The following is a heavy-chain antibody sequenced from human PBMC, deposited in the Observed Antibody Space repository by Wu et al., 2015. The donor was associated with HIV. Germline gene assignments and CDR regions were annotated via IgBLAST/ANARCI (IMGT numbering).Heavy chain of an antibody. CDR2: INPSGGST. V-gene: IGHV1-46*01. J-gene: IGHJ3*02. D-gene: IGHD6-19*01. Sequence: QARLVHSGAEVKKPGASMKISCKASGYTFTTYYVHWVRRAPGQGLEWMGIINPSGGSTTYAQKFAARVTMTSDTSTSTVYMEMDNLRSEDTAMYYCARSMASWSRWGLRLEGAFDIWGQGTMVTVSS. CDR3: ARSMASWSRWGLRLEGAFDI. CDR1: GYTFTTYY.